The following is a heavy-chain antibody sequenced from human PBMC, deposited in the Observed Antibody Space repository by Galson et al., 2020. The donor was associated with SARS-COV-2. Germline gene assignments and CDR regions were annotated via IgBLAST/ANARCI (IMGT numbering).Heavy chain of an antibody. V-gene: IGHV3-30*01. CDR1: GFTFSNYA. CDR3: ARDSGGYSYVGGRYSYYYYMDV. J-gene: IGHJ6*03. D-gene: IGHD5-18*01. CDR2: TSYDGSNK. Sequence: GESLKISCAASGFTFSNYAMYWVRQSPGKGLEWVAVTSYDGSNKNYADSVKGRSTISRDNSKNTLYLQMNSLRAEDTAVYYCARDSGGYSYVGGRYSYYYYMDVWGKGTTVTVSS.